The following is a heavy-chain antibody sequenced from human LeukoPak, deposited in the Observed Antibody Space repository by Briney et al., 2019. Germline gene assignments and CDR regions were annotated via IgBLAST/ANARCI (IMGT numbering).Heavy chain of an antibody. V-gene: IGHV4-34*01. Sequence: SETLSLTCAVYGGSFSGYYWSWIRQPPGKGLEWIGEINHSGSTNYNPSLKSRVTISVDTSKNQFSLKLSSVTAADTAVYYCARASGGSGWYYFDYWGQGTLVTVSS. CDR1: GGSFSGYY. J-gene: IGHJ4*02. D-gene: IGHD6-19*01. CDR2: INHSGST. CDR3: ARASGGSGWYYFDY.